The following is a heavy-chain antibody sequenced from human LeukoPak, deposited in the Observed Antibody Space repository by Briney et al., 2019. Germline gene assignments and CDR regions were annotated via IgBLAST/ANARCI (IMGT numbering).Heavy chain of an antibody. CDR1: GGSISSYY. CDR2: IYYSGST. D-gene: IGHD1-26*01. CDR3: AKGGSYHGY. V-gene: IGHV4-59*12. J-gene: IGHJ4*02. Sequence: SETLSLTCTVSGGSISSYYWSWIRQPPGKGLEWIGYIYYSGSTNYSPSLKSRVTMSVDTSKNQFSLKLNSVTAADTAVYYCAKGGSYHGYWGQGTLVTVSS.